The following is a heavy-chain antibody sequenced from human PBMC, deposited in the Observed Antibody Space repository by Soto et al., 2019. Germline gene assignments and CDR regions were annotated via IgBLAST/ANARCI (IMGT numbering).Heavy chain of an antibody. CDR2: INWDGVST. CDR1: GFTFDDYA. CDR3: GKDMYEISWYVGRGSDY. J-gene: IGHJ4*02. V-gene: IGHV3-43*01. Sequence: GGSLRLSCAASGFTFDDYAIHWVRQAPGKGLESVSLINWDGVSTYYANSVKRRFTISRDNSKNSLYLQMNSLRPEDTALYYCGKDMYEISWYVGRGSDYWGQGKLGTVSS. D-gene: IGHD6-13*01.